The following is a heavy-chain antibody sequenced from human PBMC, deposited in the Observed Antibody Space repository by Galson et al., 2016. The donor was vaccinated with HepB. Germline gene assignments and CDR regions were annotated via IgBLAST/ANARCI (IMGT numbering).Heavy chain of an antibody. D-gene: IGHD2-2*01. Sequence: SVKVSCKASGYTFTNYAMHWVRQAPVQRLEWMGWINSGNGNTIYSQKFQGRVTITRDTSASIAYMELSSLRSEDTAVYCCARVGPCSSTTCSHYGMHVWGQGTTVTVSS. J-gene: IGHJ6*02. CDR3: ARVGPCSSTTCSHYGMHV. V-gene: IGHV1-3*01. CDR2: INSGNGNT. CDR1: GYTFTNYA.